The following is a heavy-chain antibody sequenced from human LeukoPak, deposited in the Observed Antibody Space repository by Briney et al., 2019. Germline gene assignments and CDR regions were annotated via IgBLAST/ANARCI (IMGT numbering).Heavy chain of an antibody. CDR2: ISTTGVVL. Sequence: GGSLRLSCVASGFTLSDHYMSWIRQSPEKGLEWVSYISTTGVVLYYADSVKGRFTISRDNAKNSLYLQMNSLRAEDTAVYYCARDRTEELWYFDLWGRGTLVTVSS. J-gene: IGHJ2*01. CDR3: ARDRTEELWYFDL. D-gene: IGHD1-26*01. CDR1: GFTLSDHY. V-gene: IGHV3-11*04.